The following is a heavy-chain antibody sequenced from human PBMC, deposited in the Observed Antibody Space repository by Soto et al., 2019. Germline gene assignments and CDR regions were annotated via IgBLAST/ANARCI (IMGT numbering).Heavy chain of an antibody. Sequence: EVQLVQSGDEVKMTVTTVKISCKFSGSSFSDYSIPWVQQAPGKGLQWMGLVDPGDGATKYVEKFQGRLTITADASTNAVYMQLSSLRSEDTAMYYWATDRHTITIVVIPSAVWNSFDPWCQGNLVTVSS. CDR3: ATDRHTITIVVIPSAVWNSFDP. CDR2: VDPGDGAT. V-gene: IGHV1-69-2*01. CDR1: GSSFSDYS. J-gene: IGHJ5*02. D-gene: IGHD2-21*01.